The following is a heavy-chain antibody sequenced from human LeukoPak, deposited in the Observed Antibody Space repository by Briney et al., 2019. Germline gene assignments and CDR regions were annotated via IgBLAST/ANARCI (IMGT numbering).Heavy chain of an antibody. CDR1: GFTFSDYY. D-gene: IGHD5-24*01. CDR2: IYSAGNT. Sequence: GGSLRLSCAASGFTFSDYYMNWVRQAPGTGLEWVSIIYSAGNTYYADSVKGRFTISRDNSKNTLYLQMNSLRAEDTAVYYCARDGRWLQLAPDAFDIWGQGTMVTVSS. J-gene: IGHJ3*02. V-gene: IGHV3-66*01. CDR3: ARDGRWLQLAPDAFDI.